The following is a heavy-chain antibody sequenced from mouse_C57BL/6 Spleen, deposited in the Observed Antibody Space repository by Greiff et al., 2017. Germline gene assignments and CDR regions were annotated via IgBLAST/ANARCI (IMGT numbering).Heavy chain of an antibody. J-gene: IGHJ1*03. CDR1: GFTFSSYA. D-gene: IGHD1-1*01. Sequence: EVMLVESGEGLVKPGGSLKLSCAASGFTFSSYAMSWVRQTPEKRLEWVAYISSGGDYIYYADTVKGRFTISRDNARNTLYLQMSSLKSEDTAMYYCTRVTTVVAEWYFDVWGTGTTVTVSS. CDR2: ISSGGDYI. CDR3: TRVTTVVAEWYFDV. V-gene: IGHV5-9-1*02.